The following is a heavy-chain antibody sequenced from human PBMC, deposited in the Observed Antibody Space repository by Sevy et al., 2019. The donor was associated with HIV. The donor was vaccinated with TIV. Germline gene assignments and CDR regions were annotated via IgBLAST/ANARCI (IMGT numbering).Heavy chain of an antibody. Sequence: GGSLRLSCAASGFTFSSYAMSWVRQAPGKGLEWVSAISGSGGSKYYADSVKGRFTISRDNSKNTLYLQMNSLRAEDTAVYYCAKSRLLHYYYYMDVWGKGTTVTVSS. CDR1: GFTFSSYA. CDR3: AKSRLLHYYYYMDV. CDR2: ISGSGGSK. J-gene: IGHJ6*03. V-gene: IGHV3-23*01.